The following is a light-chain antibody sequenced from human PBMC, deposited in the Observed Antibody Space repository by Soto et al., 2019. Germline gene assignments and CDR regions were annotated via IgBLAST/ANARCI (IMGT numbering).Light chain of an antibody. Sequence: QSVLTQPPSASGTPRQRVTISCSGSTANIGSNYVNWYQELPEAAPKLLIYKDDKRPSGVPDRFSASKSASSASLAISGLRSDDEATYFCGTWDDSQTTWMFGGGTKLTVL. V-gene: IGLV1-47*01. CDR2: KDD. J-gene: IGLJ3*02. CDR1: TANIGSNY. CDR3: GTWDDSQTTWM.